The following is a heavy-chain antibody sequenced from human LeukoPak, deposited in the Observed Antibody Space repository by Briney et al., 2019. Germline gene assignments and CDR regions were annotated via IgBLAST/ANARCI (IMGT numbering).Heavy chain of an antibody. V-gene: IGHV1-2*06. D-gene: IGHD3-22*01. Sequence: ASVKVSCKASGYTFTGYYMHWVRQARGQGLEWMGRINPNSGGTNYAQKFQGRVTMTRDTSISTAYMELSRLRSDDTAVYYCARDIGRRYCDSSGLVDYWGQGTLVTVSS. J-gene: IGHJ4*02. CDR2: INPNSGGT. CDR3: ARDIGRRYCDSSGLVDY. CDR1: GYTFTGYY.